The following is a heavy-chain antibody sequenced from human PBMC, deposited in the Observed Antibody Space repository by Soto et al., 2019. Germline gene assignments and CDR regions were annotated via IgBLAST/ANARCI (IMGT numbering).Heavy chain of an antibody. D-gene: IGHD2-21*01. V-gene: IGHV3-74*01. CDR3: ARDRDELVGIFPYYYGMDV. CDR2: INTDGSMT. Sequence: PGGSLRLSCAASGFIFSNYWMYWVRQAPGKGLVWVSRINTDGSMTNYADSVKGRFTISRDNAKNTLYLQMSSLRADDTAVYYCARDRDELVGIFPYYYGMDVWGQGTTVTVSS. CDR1: GFIFSNYW. J-gene: IGHJ6*02.